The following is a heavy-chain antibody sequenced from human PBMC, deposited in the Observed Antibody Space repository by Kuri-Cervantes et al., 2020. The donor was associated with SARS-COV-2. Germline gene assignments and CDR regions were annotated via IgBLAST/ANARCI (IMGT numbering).Heavy chain of an antibody. CDR1: GGTFSSYA. J-gene: IGHJ4*02. V-gene: IGHV1-69*06. CDR3: ARPYCTSSTCYDGTFDS. Sequence: SVKVSCKASGGTFSSYAVTWVRQAPGRGFEWMGRIIPFFGTTIYAEKFRGRVTITADKSTNTAYMDLSSLRSEDTAVYYCARPYCTSSTCYDGTFDSWGQGTMVTVSS. D-gene: IGHD2-2*01. CDR2: IIPFFGTT.